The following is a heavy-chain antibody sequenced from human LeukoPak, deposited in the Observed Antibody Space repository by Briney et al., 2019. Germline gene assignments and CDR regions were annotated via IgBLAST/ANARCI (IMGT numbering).Heavy chain of an antibody. CDR3: AKDYGSGSYYRAYDAFDI. J-gene: IGHJ3*02. D-gene: IGHD3-10*01. V-gene: IGHV3-23*01. CDR1: GFTFSSYA. Sequence: PGGSLRLSCAASGFTFSSYAMSWVRQAPGKGLKWVSGISGSGGSTYYADSVKGRFTISRDNSKNTLYLQMNSLRAEDTAVYYCAKDYGSGSYYRAYDAFDIWGQGTMVTVSS. CDR2: ISGSGGST.